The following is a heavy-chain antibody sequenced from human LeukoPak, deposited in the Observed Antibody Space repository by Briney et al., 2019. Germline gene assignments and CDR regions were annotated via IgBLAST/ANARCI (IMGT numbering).Heavy chain of an antibody. CDR1: GFIFSNYG. Sequence: QPGGSLRLSCAASGFIFSNYGMHWVRQAPGKGLEWVAVTSYDGSKKYYPDSVKGRFTISRDNSKNTLYLQMNSLRPEDTAVYYCARDLYSYGDFDYWGQGTLVTVSS. CDR3: ARDLYSYGDFDY. CDR2: TSYDGSKK. J-gene: IGHJ4*02. D-gene: IGHD5-18*01. V-gene: IGHV3-30*03.